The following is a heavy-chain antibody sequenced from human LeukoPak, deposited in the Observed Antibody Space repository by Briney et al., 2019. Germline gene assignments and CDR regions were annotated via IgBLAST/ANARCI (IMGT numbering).Heavy chain of an antibody. J-gene: IGHJ3*02. CDR1: GFTFRSYG. Sequence: PGRSLRLSCAASGFTFRSYGMHWVRQAPGKGLEWVALIPYDGSNKYYADSVKGRFTISRDNSKNTLYLQMNSLRAEDTAVYYCARGIITDGAKYAFDIWGRGTMVTVSS. CDR2: IPYDGSNK. D-gene: IGHD1-14*01. CDR3: ARGIITDGAKYAFDI. V-gene: IGHV3-30*03.